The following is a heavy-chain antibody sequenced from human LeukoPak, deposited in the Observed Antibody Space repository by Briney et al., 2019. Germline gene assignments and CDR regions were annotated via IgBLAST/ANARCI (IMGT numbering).Heavy chain of an antibody. Sequence: PSETLSLTCAVSGGSFSGYYWSWIRQPPGRGLEWVGEINHSGSTNYNPSLKSRVTISVDTSKNQISLKLSSVTAADTAVYYCARGKGRIAAAGPGPFDYWGQGTLVTVSS. V-gene: IGHV4-34*01. J-gene: IGHJ4*02. D-gene: IGHD6-13*01. CDR1: GGSFSGYY. CDR2: INHSGST. CDR3: ARGKGRIAAAGPGPFDY.